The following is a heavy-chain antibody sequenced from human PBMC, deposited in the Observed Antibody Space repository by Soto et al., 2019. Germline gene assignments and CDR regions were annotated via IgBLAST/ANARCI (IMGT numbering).Heavy chain of an antibody. CDR3: ARDRAYYDSSGYFGWDYYYGMDV. J-gene: IGHJ6*02. CDR1: GYTFTSYG. V-gene: IGHV1-18*01. CDR2: ISAYNGNT. D-gene: IGHD3-22*01. Sequence: ASVKVSCKASGYTFTSYGISWVRQAPGQGLEWIGWISAYNGNTNYAQKLQGRVTMTTDTSTSTAYMELRSLRSDDTAVYYCARDRAYYDSSGYFGWDYYYGMDVWGQGTTVTVSS.